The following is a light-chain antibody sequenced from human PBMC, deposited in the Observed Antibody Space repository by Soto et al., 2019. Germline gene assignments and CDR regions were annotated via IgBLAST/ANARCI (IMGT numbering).Light chain of an antibody. J-gene: IGKJ4*01. Sequence: EIVLTQSPGTLSLSPGERATLSCRASQSVSSSFLAWYQQKPGQAPMLLIYGASSRATGIPDRFSGSGSGTDFTLTISRLEPEDFAVYYCQQYDSSPLTFGGGTKVEIK. CDR2: GAS. CDR3: QQYDSSPLT. V-gene: IGKV3-20*01. CDR1: QSVSSSF.